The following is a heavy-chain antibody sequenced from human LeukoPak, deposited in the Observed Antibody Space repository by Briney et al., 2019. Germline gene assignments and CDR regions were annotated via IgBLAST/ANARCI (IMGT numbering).Heavy chain of an antibody. CDR1: GGSISSYY. J-gene: IGHJ4*02. Sequence: SETLSLTCTVSGGSISSYYWSWIRQPPGKGLEWIGYIYYSGSTKYNPSLKSRGTISVDASKNQFSLKLSSVTAADTAVYYCARHMDCTNGVCQGRYYDYWGQGTLVTVSS. CDR2: IYYSGST. V-gene: IGHV4-59*08. D-gene: IGHD2-8*01. CDR3: ARHMDCTNGVCQGRYYDY.